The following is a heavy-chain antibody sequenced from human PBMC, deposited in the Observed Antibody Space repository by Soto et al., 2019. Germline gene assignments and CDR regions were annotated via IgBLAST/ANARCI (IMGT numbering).Heavy chain of an antibody. V-gene: IGHV1-24*01. CDR1: GYTLTELS. CDR2: FDPEDGET. D-gene: IGHD6-19*01. J-gene: IGHJ4*02. CDR3: ATRIAVAGTLVLFSFDY. Sequence: ASVKVSCKVSGYTLTELSMHWVRQAPGKGLEWMGGFDPEDGETIYAQKFQGRVTMTEDTSTDTAYMELSSLRSEDTAVYYCATRIAVAGTLVLFSFDYWGQGTLVTVSS.